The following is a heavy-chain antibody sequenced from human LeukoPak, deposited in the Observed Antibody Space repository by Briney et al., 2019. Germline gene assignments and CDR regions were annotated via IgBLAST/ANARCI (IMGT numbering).Heavy chain of an antibody. D-gene: IGHD6-13*01. CDR3: ARSFRAAGIHYYYMDV. J-gene: IGHJ6*03. V-gene: IGHV4-59*11. CDR1: GGSISGHY. Sequence: SETLSPTCTVSGGSISGHYWTWIRQPPGKGLEWIGYISHSGSTNCNPSLKSRVTISVDTSQNQFSLTLNSVTAADTAVYYCARSFRAAGIHYYYMDVWGKGTTVTVSS. CDR2: ISHSGST.